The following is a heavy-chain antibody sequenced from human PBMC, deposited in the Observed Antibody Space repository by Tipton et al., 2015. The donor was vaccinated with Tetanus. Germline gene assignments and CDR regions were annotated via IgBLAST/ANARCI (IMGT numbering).Heavy chain of an antibody. J-gene: IGHJ6*02. V-gene: IGHV3-7*03. Sequence: GSLRLSCAASGFTFSSYWMSWVRQAPGKGLEWVANIKQDGSEKYYVDSVKGRFTISRDNAKNSLYLQMNSLRAEDTALYYCAKGLGFYGMDVWGQGTTVTVSS. CDR1: GFTFSSYW. CDR2: IKQDGSEK. D-gene: IGHD3-3*01. CDR3: AKGLGFYGMDV.